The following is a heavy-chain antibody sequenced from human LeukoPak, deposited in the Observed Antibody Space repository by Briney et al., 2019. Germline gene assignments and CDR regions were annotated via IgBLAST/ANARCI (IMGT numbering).Heavy chain of an antibody. CDR2: IYTSGST. J-gene: IGHJ5*02. V-gene: IGHV4-4*07. D-gene: IGHD3-16*01. Sequence: SETLSLTCTVSGGFISSYYWSWIRQPAGKGLEWIGRIYTSGSTNYNPSLKSRVAMSVDTSKNQFSLKLSSVTAADTAVYYCARDGVYESFDPWGQGTLVTVSS. CDR1: GGFISSYY. CDR3: ARDGVYESFDP.